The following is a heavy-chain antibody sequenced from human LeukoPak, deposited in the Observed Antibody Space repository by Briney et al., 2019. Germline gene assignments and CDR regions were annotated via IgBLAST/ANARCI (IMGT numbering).Heavy chain of an antibody. D-gene: IGHD5-18*01. V-gene: IGHV3-48*04. J-gene: IGHJ4*02. CDR2: ISSSGTTI. CDR1: GFTFSSYA. CDR3: ATYTYGRPQNF. Sequence: PGGSLRLSCAASGFTFSSYAMSWVRQAPGKGLECVSYISSSGTTIYYADSVKGRFTISRDNAKNSLYLQMNSLRAEDTAVYYCATYTYGRPQNFWGQGTLVTVSS.